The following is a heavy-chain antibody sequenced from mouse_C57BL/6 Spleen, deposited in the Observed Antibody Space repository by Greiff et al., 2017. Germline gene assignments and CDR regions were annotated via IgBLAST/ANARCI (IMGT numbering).Heavy chain of an antibody. CDR2: INYDGSST. J-gene: IGHJ2*01. CDR1: GFTFSDYY. CDR3: ARKGYYDFYFDY. Sequence: EVMLVESEGGLVQPGSSMKLSCTASGFTFSDYYMAWVRQVPEKGLEWVANINYDGSSTYYLDSLKSRFIISRDNAKNILYLQMSSLKSEDTATYYCARKGYYDFYFDYWGQGTTLTVSS. D-gene: IGHD2-4*01. V-gene: IGHV5-16*01.